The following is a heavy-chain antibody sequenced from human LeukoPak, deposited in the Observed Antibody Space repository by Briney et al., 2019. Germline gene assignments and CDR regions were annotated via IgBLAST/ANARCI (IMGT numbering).Heavy chain of an antibody. V-gene: IGHV6-1*01. CDR2: TYYRSKWYN. Sequence: PSQTLSLTCAISGEGVSSNRAAWNCMRQSPARSLEWLGRTYYRSKWYNEYAVSVKSRITIDPDTSKNQFSLQLSSVTPEDTAVYFCVRSTAGSGRPMDVWGKGTTVIVSS. J-gene: IGHJ6*04. D-gene: IGHD3-10*01. CDR1: GEGVSSNRAA. CDR3: VRSTAGSGRPMDV.